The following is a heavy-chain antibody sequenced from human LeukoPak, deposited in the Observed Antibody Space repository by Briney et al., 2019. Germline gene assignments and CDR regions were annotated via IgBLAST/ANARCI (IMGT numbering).Heavy chain of an antibody. CDR2: IHSSGAT. CDR3: VFGDSNH. D-gene: IGHD4-17*01. J-gene: IGHJ5*02. V-gene: IGHV3-53*01. Sequence: GGSLRLSCAASGFTGSNNYVSWVRQAPGMGLEWVSAIHSSGATCYADSVKGRFTNSRDTSKNTLYLQISSLRVEDTAVYCTVFGDSNHWGQGTLVTVSS. CDR1: GFTGSNNY.